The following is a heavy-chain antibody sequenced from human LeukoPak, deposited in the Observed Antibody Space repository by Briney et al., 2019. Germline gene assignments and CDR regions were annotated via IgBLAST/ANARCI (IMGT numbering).Heavy chain of an antibody. CDR1: GFTFSSYW. CDR2: IKQDGSEK. D-gene: IGHD1-26*01. J-gene: IGHJ6*03. V-gene: IGHV3-7*01. CDR3: ARARHGGSYSNYYYYMDV. Sequence: GGSLRLSCAASGFTFSSYWMSWVRQAPGKGLEWVANIKQDGSEKYYVDSVKGRFTISRDNAKNSLYLQMNSLRAEDTAVYYCARARHGGSYSNYYYYMDVWGKRTTVTVSS.